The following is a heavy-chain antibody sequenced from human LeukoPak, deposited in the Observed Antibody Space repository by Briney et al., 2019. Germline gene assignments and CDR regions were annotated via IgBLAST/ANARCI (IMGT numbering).Heavy chain of an antibody. J-gene: IGHJ4*02. D-gene: IGHD3-22*01. CDR1: GGSISSYE. CDR3: ARRAYDNNSGYLFDD. V-gene: IGHV3-48*03. Sequence: GTLTLTCTVSGGSISSYEMNWVRQAPRPGLEWVWYISSSGSSIYYVYSVNGRFIISRDNAKNSLFLQMNSLRAEDTAVYYCARRAYDNNSGYLFDDWGQGTLVTVSS. CDR2: ISSSGSSI.